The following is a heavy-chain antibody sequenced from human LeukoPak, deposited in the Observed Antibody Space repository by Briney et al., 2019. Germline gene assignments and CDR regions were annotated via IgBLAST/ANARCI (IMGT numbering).Heavy chain of an antibody. CDR2: INHSGST. J-gene: IGHJ4*02. V-gene: IGHV4-34*01. CDR1: GGSFSGYY. Sequence: SETLSLTCAVYGGSFSGYYRSWIRQPPGKGLEWIGEINHSGSTNYNPSLKSRVTISVDTSKNQFSLKLSSVTAADTAVYYCARGKFSIFGAPPSLDYWGQGTLVTVSS. D-gene: IGHD3-3*01. CDR3: ARGKFSIFGAPPSLDY.